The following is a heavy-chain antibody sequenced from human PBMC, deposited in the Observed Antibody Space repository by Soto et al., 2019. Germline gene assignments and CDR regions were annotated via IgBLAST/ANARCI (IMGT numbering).Heavy chain of an antibody. Sequence: QVQLQESGPGLVKPSGTLSLTCTVSGASISNYTWSRIRQPAGKGLEWMGRISSTGNIHYNPSFRSRLTMSIDTSRDQFSLRLTSVTAADTAVYYCARESGDNGTYEAQWRQGTQVIVSS. J-gene: IGHJ4*02. CDR1: GASISNYT. CDR2: ISSTGNI. CDR3: ARESGDNGTYEAQ. V-gene: IGHV4-4*07. D-gene: IGHD1-26*01.